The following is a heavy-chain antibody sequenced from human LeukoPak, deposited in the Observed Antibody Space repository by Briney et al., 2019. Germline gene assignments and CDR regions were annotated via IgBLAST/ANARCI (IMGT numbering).Heavy chain of an antibody. V-gene: IGHV4-59*01. Sequence: SETLSLTCTVSGGSISSYYWSWIRQPPGKGLEWIGYIYYSGSTNYNPSLKSRVTISVDTSKNQFSLRLSSVTAADTAVYYCARTSRDGYNMRFDPWGQGTLVTVSS. CDR2: IYYSGST. CDR3: ARTSRDGYNMRFDP. CDR1: GGSISSYY. D-gene: IGHD5-24*01. J-gene: IGHJ5*02.